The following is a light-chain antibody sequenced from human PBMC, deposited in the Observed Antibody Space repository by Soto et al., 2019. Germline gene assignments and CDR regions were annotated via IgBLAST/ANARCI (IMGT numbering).Light chain of an antibody. Sequence: DIPMTQSPSTLSGSVGDRVTITCRASQTISSWLAWYQQKPGKAPKLLIDKASTLKSGVPSRFSGSGSGTEVTLTISSLPPDDFATYYCQHYNSYSEAFGQGNKVELK. J-gene: IGKJ1*01. V-gene: IGKV1-5*03. CDR2: KAS. CDR3: QHYNSYSEA. CDR1: QTISSW.